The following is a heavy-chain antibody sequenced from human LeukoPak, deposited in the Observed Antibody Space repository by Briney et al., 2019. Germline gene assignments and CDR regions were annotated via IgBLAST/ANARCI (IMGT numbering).Heavy chain of an antibody. CDR2: ISDSGGST. J-gene: IGHJ4*02. D-gene: IGHD3-10*01. V-gene: IGHV3-23*01. CDR1: GITLSNYG. Sequence: GGSLRLSCAVSGITLSNYGMSWVRQAPGKGLEWVAGISDSGGSTNYADSVKGRFTISRDNPKNTLYLQMNSLRAEDTAVYFCAERGVVIRFILVGFHKEAYYFDSWGQGALVTVSS. CDR3: AERGVVIRFILVGFHKEAYYFDS.